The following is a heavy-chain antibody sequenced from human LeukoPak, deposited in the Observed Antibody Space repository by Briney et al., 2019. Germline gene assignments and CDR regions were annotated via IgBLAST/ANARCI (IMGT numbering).Heavy chain of an antibody. CDR3: ARGYGSNSYSPGFDP. J-gene: IGHJ5*02. D-gene: IGHD2-2*01. CDR2: IYSSGST. V-gene: IGHV4-31*03. Sequence: SETLSLTCTVSGDSVSSGGYYWSWIRQHPVKGLEWIGHIYSSGSTFYNPSLKSRLALSKDTSKNQFSLNLSSVTAADTAVYYCARGYGSNSYSPGFDPWGQGTLVTVSS. CDR1: GDSVSSGGYY.